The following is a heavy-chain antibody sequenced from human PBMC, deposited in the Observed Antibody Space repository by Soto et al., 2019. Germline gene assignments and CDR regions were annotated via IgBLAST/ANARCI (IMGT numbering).Heavy chain of an antibody. D-gene: IGHD6-13*01. V-gene: IGHV4-59*01. CDR3: VREAGAATPGGLSYYYYGMDV. J-gene: IGHJ6*02. Sequence: PSETLSLTCTVSGGSISSYYWSWIRQPPGKGLEWIGYIYYSGSTNYNPSLKSRDAISVDTSKNQFPLKLRSVTAADTTGYYSVREAGAATPGGLSYYYYGMDVWGQGTTVTVSS. CDR2: IYYSGST. CDR1: GGSISSYY.